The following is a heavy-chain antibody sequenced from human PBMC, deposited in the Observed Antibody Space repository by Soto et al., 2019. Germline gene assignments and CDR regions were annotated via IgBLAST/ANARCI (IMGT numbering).Heavy chain of an antibody. CDR2: INYSGST. V-gene: IGHV4-31*03. Sequence: PSETLSLTCTVSGVSLTSDSYYWSWIRQHPGKGLEWIGYINYSGSTFSNPSLKSRVTISVDTSKNQFSLSLSSVTAADTAVYYCARASQFYYDDSAYFIDYWGQGTLVTVSS. CDR1: GVSLTSDSYY. J-gene: IGHJ4*02. CDR3: ARASQFYYDDSAYFIDY. D-gene: IGHD3-22*01.